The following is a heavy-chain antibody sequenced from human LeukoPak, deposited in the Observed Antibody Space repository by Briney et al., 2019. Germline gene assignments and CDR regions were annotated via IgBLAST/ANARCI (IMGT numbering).Heavy chain of an antibody. V-gene: IGHV3-74*01. J-gene: IGHJ2*01. CDR1: GFTFSSYW. D-gene: IGHD2-15*01. CDR2: INSDGSST. Sequence: GGSLRLSCAASGFTFSSYWMHWVRQAPGKGLVWVSRINSDGSSTSYADSVKGRFTISRDNAKNTLYLQMNSLRAEDTAVYYCARSIVPPIQKYWYFDLWGRGTLVTVSS. CDR3: ARSIVPPIQKYWYFDL.